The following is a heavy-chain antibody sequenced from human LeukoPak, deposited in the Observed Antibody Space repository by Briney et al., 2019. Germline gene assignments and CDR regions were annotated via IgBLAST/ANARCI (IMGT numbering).Heavy chain of an antibody. D-gene: IGHD2-2*01. CDR2: IYYSGST. CDR1: GGSISRYY. J-gene: IGHJ4*02. CDR3: ARLGYCSSTSCYVLDY. V-gene: IGHV4-59*01. Sequence: SETLSLTCTVSGGSISRYYWSCIRQPQGKGLEWIGYIYYSGSTNYHPSLKSRVTISLDTSKNQYFLKLSSVTAADTAVYYCARLGYCSSTSCYVLDYWGQGTLVTVSS.